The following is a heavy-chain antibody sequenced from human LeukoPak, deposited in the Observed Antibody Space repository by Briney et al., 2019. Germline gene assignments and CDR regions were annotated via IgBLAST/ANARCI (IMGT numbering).Heavy chain of an antibody. V-gene: IGHV1-3*03. Sequence: ASVKVSCKASGYTFTGYYMHWVRQAPGQGLEWMGWINAGNGNTKYSQEFQGRVTITRDTSASTAYMELSSLRSEDMAVYYCARGCTNGVCRGAFDYWGQGTLVTVSS. J-gene: IGHJ4*02. D-gene: IGHD2-8*01. CDR2: INAGNGNT. CDR3: ARGCTNGVCRGAFDY. CDR1: GYTFTGYY.